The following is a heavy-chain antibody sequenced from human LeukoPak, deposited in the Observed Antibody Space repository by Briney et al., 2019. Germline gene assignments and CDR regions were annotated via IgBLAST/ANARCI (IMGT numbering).Heavy chain of an antibody. CDR2: INHSGST. CDR3: ARRGSSWYRGWFDP. V-gene: IGHV4-34*01. D-gene: IGHD6-13*01. Sequence: SETRSLTCAVYGGSFSGYYWSWIRQPPGKGLEWIGEINHSGSTNYNPSLKSRVTISVDTSKNQFSLKLSSVTAADTAVYYCARRGSSWYRGWFDPWGQGTLVTVSS. J-gene: IGHJ5*02. CDR1: GGSFSGYY.